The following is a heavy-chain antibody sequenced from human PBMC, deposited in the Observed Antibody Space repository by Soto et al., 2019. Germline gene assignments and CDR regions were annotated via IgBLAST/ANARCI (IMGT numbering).Heavy chain of an antibody. J-gene: IGHJ4*02. CDR1: GYTFTSYG. Sequence: ASVKVSCKASGYTFTSYGISWVRRAPGQGLEWMGWISAYNGNTNYAQKLQGRVTMTTDTSTSTAYMELRSLRSDDTAVYYCATFLEEVTMVRRVKYYFDYWGQGTLVTVSS. CDR2: ISAYNGNT. D-gene: IGHD3-10*01. CDR3: ATFLEEVTMVRRVKYYFDY. V-gene: IGHV1-18*01.